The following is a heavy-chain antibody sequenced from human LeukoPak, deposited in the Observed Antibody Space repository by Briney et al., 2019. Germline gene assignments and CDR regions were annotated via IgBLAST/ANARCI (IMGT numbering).Heavy chain of an antibody. V-gene: IGHV3-23*01. D-gene: IGHD3-22*01. Sequence: PGGSLRLSCAASGFTFSSYAMSWVRQAPGKGLEWVSAISGSGGSTYYADSVKGRFTISRDNAKNSLYLQMNSLRAEDTAVYYCARDVVTYYYMDVWGKGTTVTISS. CDR3: ARDVVTYYYMDV. CDR2: ISGSGGST. CDR1: GFTFSSYA. J-gene: IGHJ6*03.